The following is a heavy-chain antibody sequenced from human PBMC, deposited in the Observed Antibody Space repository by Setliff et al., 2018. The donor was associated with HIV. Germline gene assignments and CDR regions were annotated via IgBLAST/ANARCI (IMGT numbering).Heavy chain of an antibody. D-gene: IGHD2-21*01. V-gene: IGHV1-24*01. CDR3: ARETVVDCGGCWGY. CDR2: FDPQDGKT. J-gene: IGHJ4*02. Sequence: EASVKVSCKISGYTLTEVSMHWVRQAPGKGLEWMGYFDPQDGKTIYAQKFQGRVSIAADESTSTSYLVLYSLRYEDTAVYYCARETVVDCGGCWGYWGQGTLVTVSS. CDR1: GYTLTEVS.